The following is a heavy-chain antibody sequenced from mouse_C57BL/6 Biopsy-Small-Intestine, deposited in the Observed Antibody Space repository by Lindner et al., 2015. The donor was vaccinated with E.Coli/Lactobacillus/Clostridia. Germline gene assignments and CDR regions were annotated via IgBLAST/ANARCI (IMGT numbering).Heavy chain of an antibody. D-gene: IGHD3-3*01. CDR3: ARGGWEGVYFDY. CDR1: GYAFTNYL. V-gene: IGHV1-54*01. J-gene: IGHJ2*01. Sequence: VQLQESGAELVRPGTSVKVSCKASGYAFTNYLIEWVKQRPGQGLEWIGVVNPGSGGTNYNEKFKGKATLTADKSSSTAYMQLSSLTSEDSAVYFCARGGWEGVYFDYWGQGTTLTVSS. CDR2: VNPGSGGT.